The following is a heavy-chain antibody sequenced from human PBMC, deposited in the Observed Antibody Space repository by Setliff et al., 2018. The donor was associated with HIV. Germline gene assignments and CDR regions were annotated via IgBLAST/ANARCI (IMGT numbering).Heavy chain of an antibody. Sequence: SLRLSCAASGFSVSNYYMAWVRQAPGKGLEWVSTIYSDGTTYHADSVKGRFTLSGDNSKNTLFLQMNSLRPEDTAVFYCARLRLFSSALDYWGQGTLVTVSS. CDR1: GFSVSNYY. CDR3: ARLRLFSSALDY. J-gene: IGHJ4*02. CDR2: IYSDGTT. D-gene: IGHD2-2*01. V-gene: IGHV3-66*02.